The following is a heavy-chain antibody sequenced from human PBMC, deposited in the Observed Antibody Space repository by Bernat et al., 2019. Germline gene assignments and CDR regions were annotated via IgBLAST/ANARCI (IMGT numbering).Heavy chain of an antibody. CDR3: AGGGGGGGYCSSTSCYEDQNWFDP. CDR1: GYTFTGYY. J-gene: IGHJ5*02. V-gene: IGHV1-2*04. CDR2: INPNSGGT. D-gene: IGHD2-2*01. Sequence: QVQLVQSGAEVKKPGASVKVSCKASGYTFTGYYMHWVRQAPGQGLEWMGWINPNSGGTNYAQKVQGWVTMTRDTSISTAYMELSRLRSDDTAVYYCAGGGGGGGYCSSTSCYEDQNWFDPWGQGTLVTVSS.